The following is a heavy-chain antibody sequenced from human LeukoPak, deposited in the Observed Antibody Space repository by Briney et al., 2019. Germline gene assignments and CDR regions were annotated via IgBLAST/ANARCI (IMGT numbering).Heavy chain of an antibody. CDR3: ARDDLVWGGNSWFDP. D-gene: IGHD1-26*01. CDR2: ISTSGST. CDR1: GGSISSYF. V-gene: IGHV4-4*07. J-gene: IGHJ5*02. Sequence: PSETLSLTCAVSGGSISSYFWTWIRQPAGKGLEWIGRISTSGSTNYNPSLKSRVSMSLDTSKNQLSLKLSSVTAADTAVYYCARDDLVWGGNSWFDPWGRGTLVTVSS.